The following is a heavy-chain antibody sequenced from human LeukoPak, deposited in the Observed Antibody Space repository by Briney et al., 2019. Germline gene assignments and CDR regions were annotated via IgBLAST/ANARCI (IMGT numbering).Heavy chain of an antibody. Sequence: GGSLRPSCEASGFSFDDYAMHWVRQAPGKGLEWVSLITGDGGRTYFADSVKGRFTISRDNSKNSLYLQMNSLRTEDTAFYYCAREGPIAVAGYFDYWGQGTLVTVSS. J-gene: IGHJ4*02. CDR1: GFSFDDYA. CDR3: AREGPIAVAGYFDY. V-gene: IGHV3-43*02. CDR2: ITGDGGRT. D-gene: IGHD6-19*01.